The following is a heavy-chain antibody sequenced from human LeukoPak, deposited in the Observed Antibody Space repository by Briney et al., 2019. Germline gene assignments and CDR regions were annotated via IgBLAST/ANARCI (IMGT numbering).Heavy chain of an antibody. D-gene: IGHD3-10*01. CDR1: GFTFSTYW. J-gene: IGHJ4*02. V-gene: IGHV3-7*01. CDR3: ARNLYGSGNYFDY. CDR2: IKQDGSEK. Sequence: GGSLRLSCAASGFTFSTYWMSWVRQAPGKGLEWVAYIKQDGSEKYCVDSVKGRFTISRDNAKNSLYLQMNSLRAEDTAVYYCARNLYGSGNYFDYWGQGTLVTVSS.